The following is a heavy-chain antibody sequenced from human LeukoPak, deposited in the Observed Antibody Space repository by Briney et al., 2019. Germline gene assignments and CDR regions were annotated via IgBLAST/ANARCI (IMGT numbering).Heavy chain of an antibody. CDR3: AKEAAGLLYYYYGIDV. CDR1: GFAFNNYA. D-gene: IGHD2-21*02. CDR2: ISGGGDIT. V-gene: IGHV3-23*01. J-gene: IGHJ6*02. Sequence: PGGSLRLSCAASGFAFNNYAMRWVRQAPGKGLEWVSVISGGGDITNYADSVKGRFTISRDNSKNTLYLQIHSLRAEDTAVYYCAKEAAGLLYYYYGIDVWGQGTTVTVSS.